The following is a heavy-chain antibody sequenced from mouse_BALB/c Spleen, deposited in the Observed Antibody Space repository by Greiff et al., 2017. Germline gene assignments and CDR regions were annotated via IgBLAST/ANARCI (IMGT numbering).Heavy chain of an antibody. Sequence: VKLMESGAELVRPGTSVKVSCKASGYAFTNYLIEWVKQRPGQGLEWIGVINPGSGGTNYNEKFKGKATLTADKSSSTAYMQLSSLTSDDSAVYFCARRTGTRGDYAMDYWGQGTSVTVSS. CDR2: INPGSGGT. J-gene: IGHJ4*01. V-gene: IGHV1-54*03. CDR3: ARRTGTRGDYAMDY. D-gene: IGHD4-1*01. CDR1: GYAFTNYL.